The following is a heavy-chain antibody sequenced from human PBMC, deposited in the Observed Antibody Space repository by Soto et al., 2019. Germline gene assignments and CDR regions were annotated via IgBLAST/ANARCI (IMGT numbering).Heavy chain of an antibody. Sequence: SETLSITCTVSCCSISRYYWSWIRQPPGKGLEWIGYIYYSGSTNYNPSLKSRVTISVDTSKNQFSLKLSSVTAADTAVYYCASAPGYCSGGSCYKLSYFDYWGQGTLVTVSS. V-gene: IGHV4-59*01. CDR3: ASAPGYCSGGSCYKLSYFDY. J-gene: IGHJ4*02. CDR1: CCSISRYY. CDR2: IYYSGST. D-gene: IGHD2-15*01.